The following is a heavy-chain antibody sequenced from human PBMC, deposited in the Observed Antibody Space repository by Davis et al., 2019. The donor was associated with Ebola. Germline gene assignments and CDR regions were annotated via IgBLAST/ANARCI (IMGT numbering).Heavy chain of an antibody. J-gene: IGHJ4*02. CDR1: GGSISSGGYY. CDR2: IYYSGST. D-gene: IGHD5-12*01. V-gene: IGHV4-31*03. CDR3: AKEGHIVATIPDY. Sequence: SETLSLTCTVSGGSISSGGYYWSWIRQHPGKGLEWIGYIYYSGSTYYNPSLKSRVTISVDTSKNQFSLKLSSVTAADTAVYYCAKEGHIVATIPDYWGQGTLVTVSS.